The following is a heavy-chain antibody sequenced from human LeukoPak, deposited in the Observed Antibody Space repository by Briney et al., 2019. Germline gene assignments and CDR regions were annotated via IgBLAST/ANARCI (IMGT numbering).Heavy chain of an antibody. Sequence: GGSLRLSCAGPGFPFNFYAMSWVRQAPGKGLEWVSVISGSDGSTYYADSVKGRFTISRDNSKNTLYLQMNSLRAEDTAVYYCAKGGIALVRGSFDYWGQGTLVTVSS. V-gene: IGHV3-23*01. CDR3: AKGGIALVRGSFDY. CDR1: GFPFNFYA. CDR2: ISGSDGST. J-gene: IGHJ4*02. D-gene: IGHD3-10*01.